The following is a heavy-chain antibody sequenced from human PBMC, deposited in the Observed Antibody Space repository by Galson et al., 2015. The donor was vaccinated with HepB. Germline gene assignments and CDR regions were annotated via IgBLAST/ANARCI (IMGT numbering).Heavy chain of an antibody. CDR1: GGTFSSYA. J-gene: IGHJ6*03. Sequence: SVKVSCKASGGTFSSYAISWVRQAPGQGLEWMGGIIPIFGTANYAQKFQGRVTITAGESTSTAYMELSSLRSEDTAVYYCARGDGPILRFHLTDYYMDVWGKGTTVTVSS. V-gene: IGHV1-69*13. D-gene: IGHD3-3*01. CDR2: IIPIFGTA. CDR3: ARGDGPILRFHLTDYYMDV.